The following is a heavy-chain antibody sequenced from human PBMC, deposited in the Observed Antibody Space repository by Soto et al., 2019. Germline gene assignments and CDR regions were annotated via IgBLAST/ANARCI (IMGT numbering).Heavy chain of an antibody. CDR1: GYSFTSYW. Sequence: GESLKISCKGSGYSFTSYWIGWVRQMPGKGLEWMGIIYPGDSDTRYSPSFQGQVTISADKSISTAYLQWSSLKASDTAMYYCARHGEGIAVAGTIDYWGQGTLVTVSS. D-gene: IGHD6-19*01. CDR2: IYPGDSDT. J-gene: IGHJ4*02. CDR3: ARHGEGIAVAGTIDY. V-gene: IGHV5-51*01.